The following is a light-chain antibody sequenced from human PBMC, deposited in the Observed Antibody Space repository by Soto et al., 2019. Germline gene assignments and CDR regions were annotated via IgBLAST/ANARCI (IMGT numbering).Light chain of an antibody. J-gene: IGKJ1*01. CDR1: HYIYSN. Sequence: EIVMTQSPATLSVSPGERATLSCTASHYIYSNVAWLQQRPGQTPSLLIYPPSTRATGTPARFCASGSVTEFTLTITSLQSEDCALYYCQQYYNLWTFGQGAEVEIK. V-gene: IGKV3-15*01. CDR2: PPS. CDR3: QQYYNLWT.